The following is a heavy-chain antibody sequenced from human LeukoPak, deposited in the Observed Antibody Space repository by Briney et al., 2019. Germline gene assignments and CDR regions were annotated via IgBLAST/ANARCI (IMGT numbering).Heavy chain of an antibody. D-gene: IGHD2-2*01. J-gene: IGHJ4*02. CDR2: IWYDSSKE. CDR3: AKDLCSSSTCTFDY. V-gene: IGHV3-33*06. Sequence: GGPLRLSCAASGFTFCSYAMSGAPQAPGKGLEGVSVIWYDSSKEYYLDSVKGRFTISRDNSKNTLYLQMNSLRAEDTAVYYCAKDLCSSSTCTFDYWGQGTLVTVSS. CDR1: GFTFCSYA.